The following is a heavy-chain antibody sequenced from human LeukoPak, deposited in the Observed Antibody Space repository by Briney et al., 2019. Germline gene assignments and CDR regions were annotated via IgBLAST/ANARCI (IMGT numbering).Heavy chain of an antibody. Sequence: ASVKVSCKSSGVNFGSYDILWVRQAPGQGLEWLGAIIPVFGSQNYAQKFQDRLTIMADESTSTVYMELHSLTSNDTAVFYCATGSHGGGDFWGQGTLVIVSS. CDR1: GVNFGSYD. CDR2: IIPVFGSQ. J-gene: IGHJ4*02. CDR3: ATGSHGGGDF. D-gene: IGHD3-16*01. V-gene: IGHV1-69*13.